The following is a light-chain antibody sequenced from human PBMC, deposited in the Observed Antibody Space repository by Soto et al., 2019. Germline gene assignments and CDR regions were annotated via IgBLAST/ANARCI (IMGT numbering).Light chain of an antibody. Sequence: QSVLTQPPSVSGAPGQTVTISCTGSRCNIGAHYDVHWYQQLPGTAPKLLSSGHRNRPSGVPDRFSGPKSGTAASLAITGLQAEAEADYYCRSSENSMSADVFGTGTKVTVL. CDR2: GHR. CDR3: RSSENSMSADV. V-gene: IGLV1-40*01. CDR1: RCNIGAHYD. J-gene: IGLJ1*01.